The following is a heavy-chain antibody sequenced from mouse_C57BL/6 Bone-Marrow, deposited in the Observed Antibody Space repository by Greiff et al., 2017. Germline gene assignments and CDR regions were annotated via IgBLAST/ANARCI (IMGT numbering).Heavy chain of an antibody. V-gene: IGHV1-55*01. D-gene: IGHD4-1*01. CDR2: IYPGSGST. CDR3: AGWDY. J-gene: IGHJ3*01. Sequence: VQLQQPGAELVKPGASVKMSCKASGYTFTSYWITWVKQRPGQGLEWIGDIYPGSGSTNSNEKFKSKATLTVATSSSTAYMRLSSLTSEDSAVYYCAGWDYWGQGTLVTVSA. CDR1: GYTFTSYW.